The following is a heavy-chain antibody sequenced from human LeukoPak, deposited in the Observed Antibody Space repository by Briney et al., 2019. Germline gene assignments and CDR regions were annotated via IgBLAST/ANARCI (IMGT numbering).Heavy chain of an antibody. CDR1: GFTVSSNY. V-gene: IGHV3-53*04. CDR2: IYSGGST. D-gene: IGHD2-15*01. CDR3: ARAPPTSLDAFDI. J-gene: IGHJ3*02. Sequence: GGSLRLSCAASGFTVSSNYMSWVRQAPGKGLEWVSVIYSGGSTYYADSVKGRFTITRHNSKNTLYLQMNSLRAEDTAVYYCARAPPTSLDAFDIWGQGTMVTVSS.